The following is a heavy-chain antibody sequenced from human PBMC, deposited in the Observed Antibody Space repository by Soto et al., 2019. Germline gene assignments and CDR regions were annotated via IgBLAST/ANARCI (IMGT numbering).Heavy chain of an antibody. CDR2: MNPNSGNT. J-gene: IGHJ6*02. CDR1: GYTFTSYD. Sequence: QVQLVQSGAEVKKPGASVKVSCKASGYTFTSYDINWVRQATGQGLEWMGWMNPNSGNTSYAQKFQGRGTMTRNTSISTADMELSSLRSEDTAVYYCASMRYDSIGYYLYGMDVWGQGTTVTVSS. CDR3: ASMRYDSIGYYLYGMDV. D-gene: IGHD3-22*01. V-gene: IGHV1-8*01.